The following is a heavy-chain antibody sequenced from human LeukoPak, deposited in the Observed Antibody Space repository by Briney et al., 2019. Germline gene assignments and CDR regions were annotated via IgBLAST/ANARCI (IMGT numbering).Heavy chain of an antibody. V-gene: IGHV4-61*02. Sequence: SETLSLTCTVSGGSISSGTYYWSWIRQPAGKGLEWIGRIYSSGSTSYNPSLESRVTISVDTSKNRFSLKLSSVTAADTAVYYCAIHNYADRDAFDIWGQGTMVTVSS. J-gene: IGHJ3*02. CDR1: GGSISSGTYY. D-gene: IGHD4-17*01. CDR3: AIHNYADRDAFDI. CDR2: IYSSGST.